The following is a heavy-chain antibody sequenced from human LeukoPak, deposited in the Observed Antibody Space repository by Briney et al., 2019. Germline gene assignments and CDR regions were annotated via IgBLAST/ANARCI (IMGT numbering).Heavy chain of an antibody. V-gene: IGHV6-1*01. Sequence: SQTLSLTCAISGDSVSNNIATWNWVRQSPSRGLEWLGRTYYRSRWGNDYAISVEGRITNNPDTSRNQFSLQLNSVTPEDTAVYYCARTYDYVWGSYRHDYWGQGTLVTVSS. D-gene: IGHD3-16*02. CDR2: TYYRSRWGN. J-gene: IGHJ4*02. CDR1: GDSVSNNIAT. CDR3: ARTYDYVWGSYRHDY.